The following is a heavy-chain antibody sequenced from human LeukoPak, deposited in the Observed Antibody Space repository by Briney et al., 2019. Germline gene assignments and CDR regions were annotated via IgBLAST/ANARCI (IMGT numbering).Heavy chain of an antibody. D-gene: IGHD3-16*02. CDR3: ARGGSCVWGSYRLKSWFDP. CDR2: IYYSGST. J-gene: IGHJ5*02. Sequence: SETLSLTCTVSGGSISSSSYNWGWIRQPPGKGLEWIGSIYYSGSTYYNPSLKSRVTISVDTSKNQFSLKLSSVTAADTAVYYCARGGSCVWGSYRLKSWFDPWGQGTLVTVSS. CDR1: GGSISSSSYN. V-gene: IGHV4-39*07.